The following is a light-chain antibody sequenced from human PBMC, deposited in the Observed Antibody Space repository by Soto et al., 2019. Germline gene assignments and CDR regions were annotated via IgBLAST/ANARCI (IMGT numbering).Light chain of an antibody. CDR3: QEYDNWPPIT. J-gene: IGKJ5*01. V-gene: IGKV3-15*01. Sequence: VMTQSPLSLPVTPGEPASISCRASQSVSNSLAWYQQNPGQAPRLLIYGASTRATGIPARFSGSGSGTEFTLTISSLQSEDFAVYYCQEYDNWPPITFGQGTRLEIK. CDR2: GAS. CDR1: QSVSNS.